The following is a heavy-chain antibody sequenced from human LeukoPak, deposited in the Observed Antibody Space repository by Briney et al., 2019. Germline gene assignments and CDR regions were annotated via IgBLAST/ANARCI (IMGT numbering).Heavy chain of an antibody. Sequence: PGGSLRLSCAASGFTFSSYAMSWVRQAPGKGLEWVSGIRSSDISTYYADSVKGRFTISRDNSKNTLHLQMNSLRAEDTAVYYCAKASADFWSGLDCWGQGTLVTVSS. CDR3: AKASADFWSGLDC. CDR1: GFTFSSYA. D-gene: IGHD3-3*01. CDR2: IRSSDIST. V-gene: IGHV3-23*01. J-gene: IGHJ4*02.